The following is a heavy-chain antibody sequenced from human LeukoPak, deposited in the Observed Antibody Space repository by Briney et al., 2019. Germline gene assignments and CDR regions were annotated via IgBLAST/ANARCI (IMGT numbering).Heavy chain of an antibody. J-gene: IGHJ4*02. CDR3: ATDYYGSGSHDY. CDR1: GGSISSYY. Sequence: PSETLSLTCTVSGGSISSYYWSWIRQPPGEGLEWIGYIYYSGSTNYNPSLKSRVTISVDTSKNQFSLKLSSVTAADTAVYYCATDYYGSGSHDYWGQGTLVTVSS. V-gene: IGHV4-59*01. CDR2: IYYSGST. D-gene: IGHD3-10*01.